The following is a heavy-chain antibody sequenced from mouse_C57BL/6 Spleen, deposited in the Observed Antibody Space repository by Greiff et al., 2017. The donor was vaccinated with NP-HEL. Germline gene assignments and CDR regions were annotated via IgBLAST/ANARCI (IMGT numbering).Heavy chain of an antibody. CDR3: APFYYGSREGYAMDY. CDR1: GYTFTSYW. J-gene: IGHJ4*01. CDR2: IYPGSGST. V-gene: IGHV1-55*01. D-gene: IGHD1-1*01. Sequence: QVQLQQPGAELVKPGASVKMSCKASGYTFTSYWITWVKQRPGQGLEWIGDIYPGSGSTNYNEKFKSKATLTVDTSSSTAYMQLSSLTSEDSAVYYCAPFYYGSREGYAMDYWGQGTSVTVSS.